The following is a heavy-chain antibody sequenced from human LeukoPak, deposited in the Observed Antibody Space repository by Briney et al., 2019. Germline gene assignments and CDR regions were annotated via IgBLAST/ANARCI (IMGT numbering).Heavy chain of an antibody. Sequence: GGSLILSCAAPGFRLSDYYITWVPQAPGKGLEWVATIERGTSTLYAGSVKGRFTISRDNTKNTLYLQMNSLRAEDTAVYYCGRGGYGFDAWGPGTTVSVFS. CDR2: IERGTST. CDR1: GFRLSDYY. J-gene: IGHJ6*02. V-gene: IGHV3-69-1*01. CDR3: GRGGYGFDA.